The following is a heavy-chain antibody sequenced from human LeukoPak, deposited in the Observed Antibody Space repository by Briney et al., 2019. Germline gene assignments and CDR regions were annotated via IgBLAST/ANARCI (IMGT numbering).Heavy chain of an antibody. D-gene: IGHD5-24*01. J-gene: IGHJ4*02. Sequence: ASVKVSCKASGYTFTSYGIRWVRQEHGQGPERMGWISAYNGNTNYAQKLQGRVTMTTDTSTSTAYMELRSLRSDDTAVYYCARDFYTGGWMATTSGVDYWGQGTLVTVSS. CDR1: GYTFTSYG. CDR2: ISAYNGNT. CDR3: ARDFYTGGWMATTSGVDY. V-gene: IGHV1-18*01.